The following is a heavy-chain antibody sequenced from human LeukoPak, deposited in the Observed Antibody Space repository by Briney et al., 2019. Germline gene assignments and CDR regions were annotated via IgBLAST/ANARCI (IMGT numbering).Heavy chain of an antibody. CDR3: ARDPAYGAAAGTIDY. CDR2: ISSSSSTI. Sequence: GGSLRLSCAASGFTFSSYSMNWVRQAPGKGLEWVSYISSSSSTIYYADSVKGRFTISRDNAKNSLYLQMNSLRAEDTAVYYCARDPAYGAAAGTIDYWGQGTLVTVSS. D-gene: IGHD6-13*01. CDR1: GFTFSSYS. V-gene: IGHV3-48*01. J-gene: IGHJ4*02.